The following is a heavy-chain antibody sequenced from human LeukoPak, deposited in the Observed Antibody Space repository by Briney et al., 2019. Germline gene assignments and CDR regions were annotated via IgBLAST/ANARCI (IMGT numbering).Heavy chain of an antibody. V-gene: IGHV3-23*01. CDR1: GFTFSSYA. Sequence: GGSLRLSCAASGFTFSSYAMSWVRQAPGKGLEWVSAISGSGGSTYYADSVKGRFTISRDNSKNTLYLQMNSLRAEDTAVYYCAKVYSSRWYYYMDVWGKGTTVTVSS. J-gene: IGHJ6*03. CDR3: AKVYSSRWYYYMDV. CDR2: ISGSGGST. D-gene: IGHD6-19*01.